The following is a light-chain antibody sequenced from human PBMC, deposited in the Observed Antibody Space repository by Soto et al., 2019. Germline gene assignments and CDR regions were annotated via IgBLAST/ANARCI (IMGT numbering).Light chain of an antibody. Sequence: SYELTQPPSMSVAPGKTARITCGGNNIGRLSVHWYQQKPGQAPVLVIYYDSDRPSGIPERFSGSNSGNTATLTISGVEAGDEADYYCHVGDSYVVFGGGTQLTVL. CDR1: NIGRLS. J-gene: IGLJ2*01. V-gene: IGLV3-21*04. CDR2: YDS. CDR3: HVGDSYVV.